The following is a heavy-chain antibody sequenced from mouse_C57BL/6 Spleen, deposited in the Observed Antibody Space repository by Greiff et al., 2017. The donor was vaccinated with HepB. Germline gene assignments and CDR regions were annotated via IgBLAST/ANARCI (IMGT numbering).Heavy chain of an antibody. D-gene: IGHD1-1*02. Sequence: EVKLQESGPGLVKPSQSLSLTCSVTGYSITSGYYWNWIRQFPGNKLEWMGYISYDGSNNYNPSLKNRISITRDTSKNQFFLKLNSVTTEDTATYYCAREVGTGGFAYWGQGTLVTVSA. V-gene: IGHV3-6*01. CDR3: AREVGTGGFAY. CDR1: GYSITSGYY. J-gene: IGHJ3*01. CDR2: ISYDGSN.